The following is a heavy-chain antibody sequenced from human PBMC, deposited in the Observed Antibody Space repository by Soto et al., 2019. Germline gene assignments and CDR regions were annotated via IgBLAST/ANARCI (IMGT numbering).Heavy chain of an antibody. J-gene: IGHJ6*02. Sequence: RLSCSASGFTFDDYAMHWVRQAPGKWLEWVAGISWNSGSIGYADSVKGRFTISRDNAKNSLYLQMNSLRAEDTALYYCAKDMGGLVVPAASTLHYYGMQVWGQGTTVTVSS. D-gene: IGHD2-2*01. CDR2: ISWNSGSI. CDR3: AKDMGGLVVPAASTLHYYGMQV. V-gene: IGHV3-9*01. CDR1: GFTFDDYA.